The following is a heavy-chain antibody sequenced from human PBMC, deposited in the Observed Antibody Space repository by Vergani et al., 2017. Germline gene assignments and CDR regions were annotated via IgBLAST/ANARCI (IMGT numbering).Heavy chain of an antibody. CDR3: ARLARPYYYYGMDV. CDR2: INHSGST. V-gene: IGHV4-34*01. Sequence: QVQLQQWGAGLLKPSETLSLTCAVYGGSFSGYYWSWIRQPPGKGLEWIGEINHSGSTNYNPSLKSRVTISVDTSKNQFSLKLSSVTAADTAVYYFARLARPYYYYGMDVWGQGTTVTVSS. J-gene: IGHJ6*02. CDR1: GGSFSGYY.